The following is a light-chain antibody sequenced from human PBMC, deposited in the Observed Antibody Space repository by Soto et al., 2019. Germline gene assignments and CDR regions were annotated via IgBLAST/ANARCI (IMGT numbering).Light chain of an antibody. CDR3: QAWDSNTVV. Sequence: SYELTQPPSVSVSPGQTASITCSGDKLGDKYASWYQQKPGQSPILVIYQDTKRPSGIPERFSGSNSGNTATLTISGTQAMDEADYYCQAWDSNTVVFGGATNLTVL. CDR1: KLGDKY. V-gene: IGLV3-1*01. J-gene: IGLJ2*01. CDR2: QDT.